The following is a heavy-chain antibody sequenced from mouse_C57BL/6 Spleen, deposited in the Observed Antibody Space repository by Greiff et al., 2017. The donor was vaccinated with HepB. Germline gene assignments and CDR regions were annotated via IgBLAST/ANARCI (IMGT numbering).Heavy chain of an antibody. J-gene: IGHJ4*01. CDR2: IHPNSGST. CDR1: GYTFTSYW. CDR3: ARGGYAMDY. V-gene: IGHV1-64*01. Sequence: QVQLQQPGAELVKPGASVKLSCKASGYTFTSYWMHWVKQRPGQGLEWIGMIHPNSGSTNYNEKVKSKATLTVDKSSSTAYMQFSSLTSDDSAVYYCARGGYAMDYWGQGTSVTVSS.